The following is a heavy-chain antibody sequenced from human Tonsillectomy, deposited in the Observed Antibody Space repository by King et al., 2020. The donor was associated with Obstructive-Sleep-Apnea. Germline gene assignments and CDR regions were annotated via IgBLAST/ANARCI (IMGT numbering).Heavy chain of an antibody. CDR3: AQISNWDYPHTEEFYYYGMDV. Sequence: TFKESGPALVKPTQTLTLTCTFSGFSLSTSGMCVSWIRQSPGKALEWLGRLDWDDDTSYSTSLETRLTIPKATSKNQVVLIMTNMDPVDTGTYYCAQISNWDYPHTEEFYYYGMDVWGQGTTVTVSS. CDR2: LDWDDDT. J-gene: IGHJ6*01. CDR1: GFSLSTSGMC. D-gene: IGHD1-7*01. V-gene: IGHV2-70*04.